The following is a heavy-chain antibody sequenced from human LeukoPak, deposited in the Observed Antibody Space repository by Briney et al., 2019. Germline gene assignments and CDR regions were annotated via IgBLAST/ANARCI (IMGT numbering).Heavy chain of an antibody. D-gene: IGHD6-6*01. Sequence: GGSLRLSCAASGFTFSSYGMHWVRQAPGKGLEWVAFIRYDGSNKYYADSVKGRFTISRDNSKNTLYLQMNSLRAEDTAVYYCAKDLIGIAARDAPDYWGQGTLVIVSS. V-gene: IGHV3-30*02. CDR3: AKDLIGIAARDAPDY. CDR2: IRYDGSNK. CDR1: GFTFSSYG. J-gene: IGHJ4*02.